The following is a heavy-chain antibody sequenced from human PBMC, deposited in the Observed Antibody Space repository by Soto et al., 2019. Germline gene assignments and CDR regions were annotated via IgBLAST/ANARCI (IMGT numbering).Heavy chain of an antibody. J-gene: IGHJ4*02. CDR3: AQQFGNTLYPFDY. V-gene: IGHV3-23*01. CDR1: GFTFSSYA. D-gene: IGHD3-10*01. Sequence: EVQLLESGGGLVQSGGSLRLSCTASGFTFSSYAMSWVRQTPGKGLEWVSTSSGTGGSTFYADSVKGRFTISRDNSRNALYLQMNSMRAEDTAVYSCAQQFGNTLYPFDYWGQGTLVTVSS. CDR2: SSGTGGST.